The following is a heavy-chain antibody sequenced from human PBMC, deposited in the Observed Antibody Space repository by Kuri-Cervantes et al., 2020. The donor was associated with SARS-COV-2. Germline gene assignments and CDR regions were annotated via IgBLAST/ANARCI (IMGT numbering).Heavy chain of an antibody. J-gene: IGHJ4*02. CDR1: GFTFSSYG. Sequence: GGSLRLSCAASGFTFSSYGMHWVRQAPGKGLEWVAVISYDGSNKYYADSVKGRFTVSRDNSQNTLHLQMKSLRDEDTAIYYCAKDRGGVHDFWGQGTLVTVSS. V-gene: IGHV3-30*18. CDR3: AKDRGGVHDF. CDR2: ISYDGSNK. D-gene: IGHD2-21*01.